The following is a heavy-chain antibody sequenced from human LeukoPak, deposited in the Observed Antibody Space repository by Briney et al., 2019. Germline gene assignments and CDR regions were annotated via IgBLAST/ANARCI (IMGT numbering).Heavy chain of an antibody. D-gene: IGHD5-12*01. Sequence: PETLSLTCTVSGGSISSTTYYWGWIRQPPGKGLEWIGSIYYTGSTYYNPSLKSRVTISVDTSKNQFSLKLSSVTAADMAVYYCARQDIALDVWGKGTTVTISS. CDR3: ARQDIALDV. CDR1: GGSISSTTYY. V-gene: IGHV4-39*01. CDR2: IYYTGST. J-gene: IGHJ6*04.